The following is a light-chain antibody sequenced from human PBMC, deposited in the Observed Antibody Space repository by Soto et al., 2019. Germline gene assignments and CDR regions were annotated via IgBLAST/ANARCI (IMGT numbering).Light chain of an antibody. J-gene: IGKJ1*01. CDR1: QAIDSW. Sequence: DIQITQSPSSVSASVGDRVTITCRASQAIDSWLAWYQQKPGEAPKLLIFTGSLLHSGVPPRFSGSGSGTEFTLTISSLQPEDFATYYCLQHNSYPWTFGQGTKVDIK. CDR3: LQHNSYPWT. V-gene: IGKV1-17*03. CDR2: TGS.